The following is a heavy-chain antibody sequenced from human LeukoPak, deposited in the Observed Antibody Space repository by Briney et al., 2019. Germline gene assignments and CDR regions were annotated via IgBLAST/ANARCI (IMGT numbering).Heavy chain of an antibody. J-gene: IGHJ4*02. CDR1: GYTFTSYT. D-gene: IGHD6-13*01. V-gene: IGHV1-18*01. Sequence: ASVKVSCKASGYTFTSYTISWVRQAPGQGLEWMGWITAYNGNTIYAQNLQGRVTMTTDTSTSTAYMELRSLRSDDTAVYYCARCIAAAVTDYFDYWGQGTLVTVSS. CDR2: ITAYNGNT. CDR3: ARCIAAAVTDYFDY.